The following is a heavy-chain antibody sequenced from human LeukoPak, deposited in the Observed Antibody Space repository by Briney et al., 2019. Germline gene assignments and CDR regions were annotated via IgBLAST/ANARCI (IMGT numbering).Heavy chain of an antibody. D-gene: IGHD2-2*01. CDR1: GFTFSSYA. V-gene: IGHV3-23*01. Sequence: GGFLRLSCAASGFTFSSYAMNWVRQTPGKGLEWVSAISASGGSTYYADSAKGRFTISRDNSKNTLYLQMNSLRAEDTAVYFCAKDQYQLLLLFDYWGQGTLVTVSS. J-gene: IGHJ4*02. CDR3: AKDQYQLLLLFDY. CDR2: ISASGGST.